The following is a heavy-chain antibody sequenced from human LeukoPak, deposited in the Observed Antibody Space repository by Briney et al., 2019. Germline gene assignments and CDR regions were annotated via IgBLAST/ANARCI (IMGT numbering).Heavy chain of an antibody. D-gene: IGHD6-13*01. CDR1: GYTFTSYD. CDR2: MNPNSGNT. CDR3: ARAVRIAAAGTFGY. Sequence: ASVKVSCKASGYTFTSYDIDWVRQATGQGLEWMGWMNPNSGNTGYAQKFQGRVTMTRNTSISTAYMELSSLRSEDTAVYYCARAVRIAAAGTFGYWGQGTLVTVSS. V-gene: IGHV1-8*01. J-gene: IGHJ4*02.